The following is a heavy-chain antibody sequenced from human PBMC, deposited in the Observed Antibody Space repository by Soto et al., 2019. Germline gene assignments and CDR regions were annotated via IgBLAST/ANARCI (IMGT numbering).Heavy chain of an antibody. V-gene: IGHV3-15*01. CDR3: STDSRFLEWSSYYYGMDV. J-gene: IGHJ6*02. CDR1: GFTFNNAW. D-gene: IGHD3-3*01. Sequence: WGSLRLSCAASGFTFNNAWMSWVRQVPGKGLEWVGRIKSKTHGGTTDYAAPVKGRFTISRDDSRNTLYLQMNSLKTEDTAVYYCSTDSRFLEWSSYYYGMDVWGPGTTVTVSS. CDR2: IKSKTHGGTT.